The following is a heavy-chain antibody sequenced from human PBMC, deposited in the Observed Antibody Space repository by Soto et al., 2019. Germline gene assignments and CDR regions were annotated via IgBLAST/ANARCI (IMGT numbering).Heavy chain of an antibody. V-gene: IGHV1-8*01. J-gene: IGHJ4*02. CDR3: ARGYRIAAAGILGY. CDR2: MNPNSGNT. Sequence: WASVKVSCKASGYTFTSYDINWVRQATGQGLEWMGWMNPNSGNTGYAQKFQGRVTMTRNTSISTAYMELSSLRSEDTAVYYCARGYRIAAAGILGYWGQGTLVTVSS. D-gene: IGHD6-13*01. CDR1: GYTFTSYD.